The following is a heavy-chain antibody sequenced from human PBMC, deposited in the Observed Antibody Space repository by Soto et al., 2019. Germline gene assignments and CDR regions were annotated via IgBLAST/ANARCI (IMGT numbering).Heavy chain of an antibody. J-gene: IGHJ6*03. CDR1: GFTSSDYY. Sequence: QVQLVESGGGLVKPGGSLRLSCAASGFTSSDYYMSWIRQAPGKGLEWVSYISSSGSTIYYADSVKGRFTISRDNAKNSLYLQMNSLRAEDTAVYYCERAVAQELVVYYYYYIDVWGKGTTVTVSS. V-gene: IGHV3-11*01. CDR2: ISSSGSTI. D-gene: IGHD6-13*01. CDR3: ERAVAQELVVYYYYYIDV.